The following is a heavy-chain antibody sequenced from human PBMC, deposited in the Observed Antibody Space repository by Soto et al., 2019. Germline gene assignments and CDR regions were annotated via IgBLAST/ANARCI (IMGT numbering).Heavy chain of an antibody. CDR2: IFYSGRT. Sequence: QVQLQESGPGLVKPSETLSLTCTVSGGSISSYYWSWIRQPPGKGLEWIGYIFYSGRTNYNPPLKSRVTISVDTPKNQLSLKLSSVTAADTAVYYCARRYSSSLDFWGQGTLVTVSS. J-gene: IGHJ4*02. CDR3: ARRYSSSLDF. D-gene: IGHD6-13*01. CDR1: GGSISSYY. V-gene: IGHV4-59*08.